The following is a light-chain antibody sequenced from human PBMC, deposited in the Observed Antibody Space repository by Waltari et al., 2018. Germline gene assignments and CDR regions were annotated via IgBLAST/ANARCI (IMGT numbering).Light chain of an antibody. Sequence: QSALTQPASVSGSPGQSITISYTGTSSDVGSYNLVSWYQQHPGRAPKLMIYEVSERPSGVSNRFAGSKAGNTASLTISGLQAEDEADYYCCSYTGSPHVVFGGGTKLTVL. CDR1: SSDVGSYNL. CDR2: EVS. V-gene: IGLV2-23*02. CDR3: CSYTGSPHVV. J-gene: IGLJ2*01.